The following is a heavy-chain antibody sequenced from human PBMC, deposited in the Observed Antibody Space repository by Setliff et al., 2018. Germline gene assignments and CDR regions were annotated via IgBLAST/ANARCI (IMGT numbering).Heavy chain of an antibody. D-gene: IGHD3-10*01. CDR2: IKQDGSDI. J-gene: IGHJ4*02. Sequence: GESLTISCAASGFTFSGYWMSWVRQAPGKGLEWVANIKQDGSDIYYLDSVKGRFTISRDNAKNSLYLQMNSLRAEDTAVYYCARDFYSYGSRSYYKTNLDYWGQGTQVTVSS. CDR1: GFTFSGYW. CDR3: ARDFYSYGSRSYYKTNLDY. V-gene: IGHV3-7*01.